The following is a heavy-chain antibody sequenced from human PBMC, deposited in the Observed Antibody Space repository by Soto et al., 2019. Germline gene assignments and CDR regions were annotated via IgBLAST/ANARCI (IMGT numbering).Heavy chain of an antibody. CDR2: IIPIFGTA. CDR3: AGVVVTAILRPKNWFDP. J-gene: IGHJ5*02. V-gene: IGHV1-69*13. CDR1: GGTFSSYA. D-gene: IGHD2-21*02. Sequence: SVKVSCKASGGTFSSYAISWVRQAPGQGFEWMGGIIPIFGTANYAQKFQGRVTITADESTSTAYMELSSLRSEDTAVYYCAGVVVTAILRPKNWFDPWGQGTLVTVSS.